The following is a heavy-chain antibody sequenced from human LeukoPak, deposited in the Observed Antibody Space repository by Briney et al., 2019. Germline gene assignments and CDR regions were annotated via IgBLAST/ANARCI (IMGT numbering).Heavy chain of an antibody. V-gene: IGHV4-30-4*01. CDR1: GGSISSGDYY. CDR2: IYYSGST. CDR3: ARGGYSYGLGFDY. D-gene: IGHD5-18*01. Sequence: PSETLSLTCTVSGGSISSGDYYWSWIRQPPGKGLEWIGYIYYSGSTYYNPSLKSRVTISVDTSKNQFSPKLSSVTAADTAVYYCARGGYSYGLGFDYWGQGTLVTVSS. J-gene: IGHJ4*02.